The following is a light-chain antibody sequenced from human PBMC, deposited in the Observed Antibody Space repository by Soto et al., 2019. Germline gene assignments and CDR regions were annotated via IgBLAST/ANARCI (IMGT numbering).Light chain of an antibody. CDR1: SSDVGGYKY. Sequence: QSVLTQPASVSGSPGQSITISCTGTSSDVGGYKYVSWYQQHPGEAPKLMIYDVSNRPSGVSNRFSGSKSGNTASLTISGLQAEDEADYYCSSYTSSSTRVFGTGTKGTVL. V-gene: IGLV2-14*01. CDR3: SSYTSSSTRV. J-gene: IGLJ1*01. CDR2: DVS.